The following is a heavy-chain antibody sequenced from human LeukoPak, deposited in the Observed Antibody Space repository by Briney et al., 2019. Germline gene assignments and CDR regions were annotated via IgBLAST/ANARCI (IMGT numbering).Heavy chain of an antibody. J-gene: IGHJ4*02. CDR2: ISGSGDIT. CDR1: GFTFSDYA. CDR3: ATLNVVEPIVVEDY. Sequence: GGSLRLSCAASGFTFSDYAMNWVRQAPGKGLEWVSVISGSGDITLYADSVKGRFTISRDNSQNTVYLQMNSLRAEDAALYYCATLNVVEPIVVEDYWGQGTLVIVSS. V-gene: IGHV3-23*01. D-gene: IGHD3-22*01.